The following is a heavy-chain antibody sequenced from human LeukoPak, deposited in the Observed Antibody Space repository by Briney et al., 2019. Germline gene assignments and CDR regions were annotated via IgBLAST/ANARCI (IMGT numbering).Heavy chain of an antibody. V-gene: IGHV3-23*01. CDR1: GFTFSSYA. CDR2: ISGSGGST. J-gene: IGHJ4*02. Sequence: PGGSLRLSCAASGFTFSSYAMSWVRQAPGKGLEWVSAISGSGGSTYYADSVKGRFTISRDNSKNTLYLQMNSLRAEDTAVYYCAKQVFPYQRYSSSSDPDYWGQGTLVTVSS. D-gene: IGHD6-6*01. CDR3: AKQVFPYQRYSSSSDPDY.